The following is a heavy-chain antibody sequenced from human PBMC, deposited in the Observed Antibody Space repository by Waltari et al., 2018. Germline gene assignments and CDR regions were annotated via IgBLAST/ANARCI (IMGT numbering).Heavy chain of an antibody. CDR2: IYPGDSDT. CDR3: ARLSGYNLNLNAFDI. V-gene: IGHV5-51*01. Sequence: EVQLVQSGAEVKKPGESLKISCKGSGYSFTSYWIGWVSRLPGKGLEWMGIIYPGDSDTRYSPSFQGQVTISADKSISTAYLQWSSLKASDTAMYYCARLSGYNLNLNAFDIWGQGTMVTVSS. CDR1: GYSFTSYW. J-gene: IGHJ3*02. D-gene: IGHD5-12*01.